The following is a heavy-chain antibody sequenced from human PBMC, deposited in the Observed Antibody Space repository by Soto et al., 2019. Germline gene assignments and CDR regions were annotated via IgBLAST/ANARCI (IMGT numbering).Heavy chain of an antibody. CDR1: GGSISSGGYY. CDR2: IYCSGST. Sequence: SETLSLTCTVSGGSISSGGYYWSWIRQHPGKGLEWIGYIYCSGSTYYNPSLKSRVTISVDTSKNQFSLKLSSVTAADTAVYYCARAGDGYNWDYYYGMDVWGQGTTVTVS. V-gene: IGHV4-31*03. CDR3: ARAGDGYNWDYYYGMDV. D-gene: IGHD5-12*01. J-gene: IGHJ6*02.